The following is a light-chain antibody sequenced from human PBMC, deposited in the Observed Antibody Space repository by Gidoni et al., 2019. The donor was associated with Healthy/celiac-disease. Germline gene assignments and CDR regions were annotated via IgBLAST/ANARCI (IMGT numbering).Light chain of an antibody. CDR3: QVWDSSSDHPV. Sequence: SSLLTQPPSVAVVPGKPDRITCGGNNIGSKSVHWYQQKPGQAPVLVIYYDSDRPSGIPERFSGSNSGNTATLTISRVEAVDEADYYCQVWDSSSDHPVFGGGTKLTVL. V-gene: IGLV3-21*04. J-gene: IGLJ2*01. CDR1: NIGSKS. CDR2: YDS.